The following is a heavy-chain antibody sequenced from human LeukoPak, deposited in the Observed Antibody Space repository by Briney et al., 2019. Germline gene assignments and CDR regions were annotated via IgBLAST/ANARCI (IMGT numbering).Heavy chain of an antibody. V-gene: IGHV4-34*01. CDR2: INHSGST. CDR1: GGSFSGYY. Sequence: SETLSLTCAVYGGSFSGYYWSWIRQPPGKGLEWIGEINHSGSTNYNPSLKSRVTISVDKSKNQFSLKLSSVTAADTAVYYCARAGSSPGYYYYYGMDVWGQGTTVTVSS. D-gene: IGHD6-6*01. CDR3: ARAGSSPGYYYYYGMDV. J-gene: IGHJ6*02.